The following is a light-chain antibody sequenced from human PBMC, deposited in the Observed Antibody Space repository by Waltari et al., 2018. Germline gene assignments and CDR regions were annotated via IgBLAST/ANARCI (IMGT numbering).Light chain of an antibody. CDR2: GAS. J-gene: IGKJ2*01. CDR3: QQTYSIPYT. V-gene: IGKV1-39*01. Sequence: DIQLTQSPSSLSASIGARITITCRTSQTISKFLNWYQQKRGKAPKLLISGASNLQSGVPLSFSGSGSGTDFTLTISSLQPEDFATYYCQQTYSIPYTFGQGTNLEIK. CDR1: QTISKF.